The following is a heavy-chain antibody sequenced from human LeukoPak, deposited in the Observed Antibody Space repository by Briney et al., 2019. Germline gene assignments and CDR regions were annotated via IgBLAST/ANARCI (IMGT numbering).Heavy chain of an antibody. V-gene: IGHV3-21*01. D-gene: IGHD3-16*01. CDR3: IRDLFDDYSLDY. J-gene: IGHJ4*02. CDR1: GFTFSSYS. Sequence: GGSLRLSCAVSGFTFSSYSMNWVRQAPGKGLEWVSSINSDSSLMFYAESVKGRFTISRDNAGNSLYLQMNSLRAEDTAVYYCIRDLFDDYSLDYWGQGALVTVSS. CDR2: INSDSSLM.